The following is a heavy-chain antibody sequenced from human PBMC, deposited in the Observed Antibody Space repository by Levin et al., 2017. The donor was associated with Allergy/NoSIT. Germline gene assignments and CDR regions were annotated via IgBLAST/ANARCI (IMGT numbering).Heavy chain of an antibody. CDR2: IKHDGGEI. D-gene: IGHD4-23*01. Sequence: ETLSLTCAASGFTFTNYWMTWVRQAPGKGLEWVANIKHDGGEIYYVDSVKGRFTISRDNPKNSLYLQMNSLRAEDTAVYYCARFLTVVTLDYWGQGVLVTVSS. CDR1: GFTFTNYW. V-gene: IGHV3-7*01. J-gene: IGHJ4*02. CDR3: ARFLTVVTLDY.